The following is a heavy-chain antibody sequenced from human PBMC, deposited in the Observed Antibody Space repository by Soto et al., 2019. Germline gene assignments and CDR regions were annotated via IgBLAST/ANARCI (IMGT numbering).Heavy chain of an antibody. J-gene: IGHJ4*02. D-gene: IGHD2-15*01. V-gene: IGHV3-21*01. Sequence: PGGSLRLSCAAASGFTFSDYSMNWVRQAPGKGLEWVSSISSSSGYRYYADSVKGRFTISRDNARNTLYLQMDSLRAEDTAVYYCAAWAEGATEVHWGQGTLVIVSS. CDR2: ISSSSGYR. CDR1: GFTFSDYS. CDR3: AAWAEGATEVH.